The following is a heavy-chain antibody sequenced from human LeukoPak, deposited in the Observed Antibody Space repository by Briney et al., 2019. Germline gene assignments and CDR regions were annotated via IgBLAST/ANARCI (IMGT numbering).Heavy chain of an antibody. Sequence: GESLQISCKASGYSFTTYWIGWVRRMPGKGLAWMGIIYPGDSDTRYSPSFQGQVTISVDKSISTAYLQWTSLKASDTAMYYCARRPTGRNYYFDYWGQGALVTVSS. V-gene: IGHV5-51*01. CDR2: IYPGDSDT. CDR3: ARRPTGRNYYFDY. D-gene: IGHD1-1*01. J-gene: IGHJ4*02. CDR1: GYSFTTYW.